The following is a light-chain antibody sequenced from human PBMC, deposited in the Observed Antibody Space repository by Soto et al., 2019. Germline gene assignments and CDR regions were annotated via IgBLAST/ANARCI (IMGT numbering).Light chain of an antibody. V-gene: IGKV3-15*01. CDR3: QQYDDWPGT. J-gene: IGKJ1*01. CDR1: QSVSSSY. CDR2: GAS. Sequence: EIVLTQSPGTLSLSPGERATLSCRASQSVSSSYLAWYQQKPGQAPRLLIYGASTRATGIQARFSGSGAGTKFTLTIRGLQSEDFSVYYCQQYDDWPGTFGQGTKVDIK.